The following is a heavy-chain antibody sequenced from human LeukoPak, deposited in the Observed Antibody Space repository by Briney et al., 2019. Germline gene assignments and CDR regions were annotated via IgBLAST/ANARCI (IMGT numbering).Heavy chain of an antibody. CDR2: INADSGDT. Sequence: ASVKVSCKASGYTFTGYYMHWVRQAPGQGLEWMGWINADSGDTKYAQKFQGRVTMTRDTSISTAYMELSRLRSDDTAMYYCAREISGYSDYWGQGTLVTVSS. V-gene: IGHV1-2*02. CDR1: GYTFTGYY. J-gene: IGHJ4*02. D-gene: IGHD3-22*01. CDR3: AREISGYSDY.